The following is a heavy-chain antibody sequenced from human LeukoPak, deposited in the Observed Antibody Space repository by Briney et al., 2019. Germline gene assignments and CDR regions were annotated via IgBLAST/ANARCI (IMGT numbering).Heavy chain of an antibody. V-gene: IGHV3-7*01. Sequence: GGSLRLSCAVSGFSVSGYWMTWVRQAPGKGLERVANIKQDGSEKYYVDSVKGRFTISRDNAKNSLYLQMNSLRAEDTAVYYCARASTTVNAFDIWGQGTMVTVSS. CDR3: ARASTTVNAFDI. J-gene: IGHJ3*02. D-gene: IGHD4-17*01. CDR2: IKQDGSEK. CDR1: GFSVSGYW.